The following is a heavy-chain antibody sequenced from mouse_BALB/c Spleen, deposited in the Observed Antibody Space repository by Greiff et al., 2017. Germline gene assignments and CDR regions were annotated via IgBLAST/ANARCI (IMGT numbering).Heavy chain of an antibody. CDR3: ASSGYVDWFAY. J-gene: IGHJ3*01. D-gene: IGHD3-1*01. Sequence: LQESGPGLVKPSQSLSLTCTVTGYSITSDYAWNWIRQFPGNKLEWMGYISYSGSTSYNPSLKSRISITRDTSKNQFFLQLNSVTTEDTATYYCASSGYVDWFAYWGQGTLVTVSA. V-gene: IGHV3-2*02. CDR1: GYSITSDYA. CDR2: ISYSGST.